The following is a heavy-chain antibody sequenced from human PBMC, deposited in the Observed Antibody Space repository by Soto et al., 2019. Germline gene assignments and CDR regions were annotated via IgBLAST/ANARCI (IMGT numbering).Heavy chain of an antibody. CDR1: GYSFTSYW. CDR2: IDPSDSYT. D-gene: IGHD3-22*01. Sequence: GEALEISCKGSGYSFTSYWISWVRQIPGKSLEWMGRIDPSDSYTNYSPSFQGHVTISADKSISTAYLQWSSLKASGTAMYYCARHTGYYDSSGSIEYFQHWGQGTLVTVSS. V-gene: IGHV5-10-1*01. J-gene: IGHJ1*01. CDR3: ARHTGYYDSSGSIEYFQH.